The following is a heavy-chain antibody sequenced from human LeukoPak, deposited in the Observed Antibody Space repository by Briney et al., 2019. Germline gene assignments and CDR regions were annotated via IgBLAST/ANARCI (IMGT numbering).Heavy chain of an antibody. V-gene: IGHV4-59*01. Sequence: SETLSLTCTVSGGSISNYYWSWIRQPPGEGLEWIGYIYYSGSPNYSPSLKSRVTISVDTSKNQISLKVSSVTAADTAVYYCARGEGYCSGGSCYFPFDYWGQGTLVTVSS. CDR1: GGSISNYY. D-gene: IGHD2-15*01. CDR3: ARGEGYCSGGSCYFPFDY. J-gene: IGHJ4*02. CDR2: IYYSGSP.